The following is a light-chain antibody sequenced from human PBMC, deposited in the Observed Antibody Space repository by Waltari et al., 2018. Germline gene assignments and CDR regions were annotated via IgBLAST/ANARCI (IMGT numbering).Light chain of an antibody. CDR1: QSVLYSSHNKNY. V-gene: IGKV4-1*01. J-gene: IGKJ1*01. Sequence: DIVMTQSPDSLAVSLGERATINCKSSQSVLYSSHNKNYLAWYQQKPGQPPKLLIYWASTRESGVPDRFSGSGSGTEFTLTISSLQAEDVAVYYCQQYYSTPPRTFGQGTKVEIK. CDR3: QQYYSTPPRT. CDR2: WAS.